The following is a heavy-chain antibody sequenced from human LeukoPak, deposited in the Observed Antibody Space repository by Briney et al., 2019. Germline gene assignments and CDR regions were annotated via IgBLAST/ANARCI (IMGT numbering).Heavy chain of an antibody. CDR1: GFTFSSYS. CDR2: ISSSSRYI. Sequence: GGSLRLSCAASGFTFSSYSMNWVRQAPGNGVEWVSSISSSSRYIYYADSVKGRFTISRDDAKNSLYLQMNSLRAEDTAVYYCGEDFFPSDTAHFDYWGQGTLVTVSS. V-gene: IGHV3-21*01. CDR3: GEDFFPSDTAHFDY. J-gene: IGHJ4*02. D-gene: IGHD3-3*01.